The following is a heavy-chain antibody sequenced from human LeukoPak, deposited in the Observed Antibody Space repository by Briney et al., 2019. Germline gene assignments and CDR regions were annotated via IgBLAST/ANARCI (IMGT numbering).Heavy chain of an antibody. D-gene: IGHD4-17*01. Sequence: PSGTLPLTCAVSGGSISSSNWWSWVRQPPGKGLEWIGEIYHSGSTNYNPSLKSRVTISVDKSKNQFSLKLSSVTAADTAVYYCARVPLGTSTYGDYSSNYFDYWGQGTLVTVSS. CDR1: GGSISSSNW. V-gene: IGHV4-4*02. CDR3: ARVPLGTSTYGDYSSNYFDY. CDR2: IYHSGST. J-gene: IGHJ4*02.